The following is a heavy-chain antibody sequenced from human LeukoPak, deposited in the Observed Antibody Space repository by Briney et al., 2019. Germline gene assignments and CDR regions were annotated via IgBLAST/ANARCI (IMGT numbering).Heavy chain of an antibody. CDR1: GGSISSYY. CDR3: ARARRQWLVGTTIRGDNPPSSFDY. Sequence: SETLSLTCTVSGGSISSYYGICIRQPPGEGLEGIVYIYYRGSTYYNTSLKRRVTISVDTSKNQFSLTLSSVTAAATAVYYCARARRQWLVGTTIRGDNPPSSFDYWGQGTLVTVSS. CDR2: IYYRGST. J-gene: IGHJ4*02. D-gene: IGHD6-19*01. V-gene: IGHV4-59*12.